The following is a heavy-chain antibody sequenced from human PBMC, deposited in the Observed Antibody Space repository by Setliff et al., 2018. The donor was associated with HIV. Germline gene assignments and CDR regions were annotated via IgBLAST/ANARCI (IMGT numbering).Heavy chain of an antibody. CDR2: LIPIVDIT. CDR1: GGTFGNYA. Sequence: SVKVSCKASGGTFGNYAFSWVRQAPGQGLEWMGGLIPIVDITRSTQKFRDRVTFTADESTKTAQMELSGLTFEDTAVYYCAEGPNFEDAFDIWGQGTVVTVSS. V-gene: IGHV1-69*10. CDR3: AEGPNFEDAFDI. J-gene: IGHJ3*02. D-gene: IGHD2-8*01.